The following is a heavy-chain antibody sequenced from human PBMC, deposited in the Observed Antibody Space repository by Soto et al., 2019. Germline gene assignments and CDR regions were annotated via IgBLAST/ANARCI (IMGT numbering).Heavy chain of an antibody. CDR2: INAGNGNT. V-gene: IGHV1-3*01. CDR1: GYTFTSYA. CDR3: ARVPGYSIGDL. J-gene: IGHJ2*01. Sequence: QVQLVQSGAEVKKPGASVKVSCKASGYTFTSYAMHWVRQAPGQRLEWMGWINAGNGNTKYSQKFQGRVTITKDTSESTAYMELSSLRSADTAVYYCARVPGYSIGDLWGRGTLVTVSS. D-gene: IGHD2-21*01.